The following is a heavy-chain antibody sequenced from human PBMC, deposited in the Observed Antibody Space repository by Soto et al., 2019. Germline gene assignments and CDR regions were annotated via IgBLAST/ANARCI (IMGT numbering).Heavy chain of an antibody. CDR2: LYWDDDK. D-gene: IGHD6-19*01. CDR3: ARSGWYAKYDY. Sequence: QITLKESGPTLVKPTQTLTLTCTFSGFSLSTSGVGVGWIRQPPGKALDWLALLYWDDDKSYSPSLKSRLAITTDTSKPQVVLRLTHMDPVDTVTYYCARSGWYAKYDYWGQGTLVTVSS. CDR1: GFSLSTSGVG. J-gene: IGHJ4*02. V-gene: IGHV2-5*02.